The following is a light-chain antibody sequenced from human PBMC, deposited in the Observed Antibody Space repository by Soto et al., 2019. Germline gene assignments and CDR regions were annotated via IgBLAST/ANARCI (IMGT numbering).Light chain of an antibody. CDR3: QQRFDWLYT. Sequence: EIVMTQSPATLSLSPGERATLSCRASQSVGSSLGCYQHRAGQAPRLLIYDAANRASGIPARFSGGGSGTDFTPTISSLEREDCAVYYCQQRFDWLYTFGQGTKVEIK. CDR1: QSVGSS. V-gene: IGKV3-11*01. J-gene: IGKJ2*01. CDR2: DAA.